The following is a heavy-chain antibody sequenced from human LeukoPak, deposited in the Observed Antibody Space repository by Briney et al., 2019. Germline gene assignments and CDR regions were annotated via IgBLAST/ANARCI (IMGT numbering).Heavy chain of an antibody. CDR3: QAGSSGGSAGLYYYYGMDV. CDR2: IKSKTDGGTT. J-gene: IGHJ6*02. Sequence: PGGSLRLSCAASGFTFSNAWMSWVRRAPGKGLEWVGRIKSKTDGGTTDYAAPVKGRFTISRDDSKNTLYLQINSLKTEDTAVYYCQAGSSGGSAGLYYYYGMDVWGQGTTVTVSS. CDR1: GFTFSNAW. D-gene: IGHD2-15*01. V-gene: IGHV3-15*01.